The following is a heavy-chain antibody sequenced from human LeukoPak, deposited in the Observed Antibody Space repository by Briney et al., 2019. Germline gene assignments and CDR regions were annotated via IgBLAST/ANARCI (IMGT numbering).Heavy chain of an antibody. J-gene: IGHJ4*02. D-gene: IGHD3-22*01. V-gene: IGHV3-23*01. CDR3: AKGEAGTWLSFDY. CDR1: GFTFSSYA. CDR2: ISGSGGST. Sequence: PVGSLRLSCAASGFTFSSYAMSWVRQAPGKGLAWVSAISGSGGSTYYADSVKGRFTISRDNSKNTLYLQMNSLRAEDTAVYYCAKGEAGTWLSFDYWGQGTLVTVSS.